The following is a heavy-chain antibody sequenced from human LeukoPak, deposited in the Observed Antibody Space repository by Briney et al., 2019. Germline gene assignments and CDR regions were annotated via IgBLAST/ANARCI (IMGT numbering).Heavy chain of an antibody. D-gene: IGHD6-6*01. Sequence: SETLSLTCAVSGGSISSNSYYWGWIRQPPGKGLEWIGSIYYSGSTYYNPSLKSRVTISVDTSKNQFSLKLSSVTAADTAVYYCARELHNARPTDYWGQGTLVTVSS. J-gene: IGHJ4*02. CDR3: ARELHNARPTDY. V-gene: IGHV4-39*07. CDR2: IYYSGST. CDR1: GGSISSNSYY.